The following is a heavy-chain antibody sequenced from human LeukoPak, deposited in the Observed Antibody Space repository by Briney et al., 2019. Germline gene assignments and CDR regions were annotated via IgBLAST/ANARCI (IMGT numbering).Heavy chain of an antibody. Sequence: SATLSLTCAVNGGSFSDFYCTWIRQSPGKGLEWIGEINHIGDTKYNPSLKSRVTILLDMSKNQFSLKVRSVTAADTAVYYCATTRGIITLDGYHYYIDVWGKGTTVTVSS. CDR1: GGSFSDFY. CDR2: INHIGDT. V-gene: IGHV4-34*01. CDR3: ATTRGIITLDGYHYYIDV. D-gene: IGHD3-10*01. J-gene: IGHJ6*03.